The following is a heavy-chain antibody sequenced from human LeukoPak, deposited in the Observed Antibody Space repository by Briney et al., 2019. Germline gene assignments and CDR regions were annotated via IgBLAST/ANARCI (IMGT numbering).Heavy chain of an antibody. V-gene: IGHV1-69*04. CDR2: IIPILGIA. CDR1: GYTFTSYG. CDR3: AREATDTAMVFFN. D-gene: IGHD5-18*01. J-gene: IGHJ4*02. Sequence: GASVKVSCKASGYTFTSYGISWVRQAPGQGLEWMGRIIPILGIANYAQKFQGRVTITADKSTSTAYMELSSLRSEDTAVYYCAREATDTAMVFFNWGQGTLVTVSS.